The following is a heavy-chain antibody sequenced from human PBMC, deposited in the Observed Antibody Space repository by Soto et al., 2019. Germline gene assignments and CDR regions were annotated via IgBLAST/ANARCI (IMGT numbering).Heavy chain of an antibody. D-gene: IGHD6-6*01. CDR2: IYPGDSNI. J-gene: IGHJ4*02. CDR3: ARHLDEYSSASGFGY. V-gene: IGHV5-51*01. CDR1: GYRFSSHC. Sequence: GESLKISCNGSGYRFSSHCVGWVLQMPGKGLEWMGIIYPGDSNIRYSPSFEGQIDMSADRSINTAYLRLSSLKASDTATYYCARHLDEYSSASGFGYWGQGTLVTSPQ.